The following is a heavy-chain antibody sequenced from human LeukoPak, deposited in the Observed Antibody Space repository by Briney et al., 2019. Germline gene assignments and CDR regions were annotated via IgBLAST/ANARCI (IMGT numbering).Heavy chain of an antibody. D-gene: IGHD6-19*01. CDR3: ARRPAGYSGGFTPKYYFDY. V-gene: IGHV3-48*01. CDR1: GFTFSSYS. J-gene: IGHJ4*02. Sequence: GGSLRLSCAASGFTFSSYSMNWVRQAPGKGLEWVSYISSSSSTIYYADSVKGRFTISRDNAKNSLYLQMNSLRAEDTAVYYCARRPAGYSGGFTPKYYFDYWGQGTLVTVSS. CDR2: ISSSSSTI.